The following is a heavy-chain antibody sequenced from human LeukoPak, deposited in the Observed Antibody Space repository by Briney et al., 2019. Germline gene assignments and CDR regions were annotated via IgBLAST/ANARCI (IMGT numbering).Heavy chain of an antibody. CDR2: ISGSGGST. CDR3: AKLDAASRFVQ. Sequence: GGSLRLSCAASGFTFSSYAMSWVRQAPGKGLEWVSAISGSGGSTYYADSVKGRFTISRDNSKNTLYLQMNSLRAEDQAVFYVAKLDAASRFVQGGERPLLTVSS. J-gene: IGHJ4*02. CDR1: GFTFSSYA. D-gene: IGHD2-8*01. V-gene: IGHV3-23*01.